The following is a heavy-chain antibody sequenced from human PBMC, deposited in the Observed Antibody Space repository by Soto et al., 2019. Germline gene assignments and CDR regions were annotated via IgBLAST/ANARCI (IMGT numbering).Heavy chain of an antibody. Sequence: SETLSLTCTVSRGSISSYYWSWIRQPPGKGLEWIGYIYYSGSTNYNPSLKSRVSISVDTSKNQFYLKMSSVTAADTAVYYCASLGYTSGWSPYYFDYWGQGTLVTSPQ. J-gene: IGHJ4*02. V-gene: IGHV4-59*01. CDR1: RGSISSYY. CDR3: ASLGYTSGWSPYYFDY. D-gene: IGHD6-19*01. CDR2: IYYSGST.